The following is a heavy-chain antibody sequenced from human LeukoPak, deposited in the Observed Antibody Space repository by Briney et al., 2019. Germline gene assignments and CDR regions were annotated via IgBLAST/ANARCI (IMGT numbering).Heavy chain of an antibody. D-gene: IGHD3-22*01. J-gene: IGHJ4*02. Sequence: GGSLRLSCAASGFTFSSYSMNWVRQAPGKGLEWVSYISSSSSTIYYADSVKGRFTTSRDNAKNSLYLQMNSLRAEDTAVYYCARQYKPYYYDSSGYSPFDYWGQGTLVTVSS. V-gene: IGHV3-48*01. CDR2: ISSSSSTI. CDR1: GFTFSSYS. CDR3: ARQYKPYYYDSSGYSPFDY.